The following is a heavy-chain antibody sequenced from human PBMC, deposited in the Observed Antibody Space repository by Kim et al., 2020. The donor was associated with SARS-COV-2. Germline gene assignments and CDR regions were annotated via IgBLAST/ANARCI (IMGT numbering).Heavy chain of an antibody. J-gene: IGHJ4*02. D-gene: IGHD6-13*01. Sequence: NYAQKCQGRVTMTRETSISTAYMELSRLRSDDTAVYYCATYSSSWYEGDYWGQGTLVTVSS. CDR3: ATYSSSWYEGDY. V-gene: IGHV1-2*02.